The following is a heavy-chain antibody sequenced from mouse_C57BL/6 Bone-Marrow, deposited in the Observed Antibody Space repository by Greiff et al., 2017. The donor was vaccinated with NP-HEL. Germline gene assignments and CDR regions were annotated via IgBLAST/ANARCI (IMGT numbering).Heavy chain of an antibody. CDR1: GFTFSSYT. J-gene: IGHJ1*03. V-gene: IGHV5-9*01. CDR3: ARQDYYYGSRRDWYFDV. Sequence: EVKLVESGGGLVKPGGSLKLSCAASGFTFSSYTMSWVRQTPEKRLEWVATISGGGGNTYYPDSVKGRFTISGDNAKNTLYLQMSSLRSEDTALYYCARQDYYYGSRRDWYFDVWGTGTTVTVSS. CDR2: ISGGGGNT. D-gene: IGHD1-1*01.